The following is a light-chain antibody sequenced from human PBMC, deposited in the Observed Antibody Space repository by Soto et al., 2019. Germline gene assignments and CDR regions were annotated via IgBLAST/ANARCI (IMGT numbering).Light chain of an antibody. CDR2: KAS. CDR3: QHYNDYSRM. J-gene: IGKJ1*01. CDR1: QSVDTW. Sequence: DIQMTQSPSTLSASIGDRVTITCRASQSVDTWLAWYQQKPGKAPKLLIYKASSLQTGVPSRFSGSGSGREFTLTTSSLEPDDFATYYCQHYNDYSRMFGQGTKVEIK. V-gene: IGKV1-5*03.